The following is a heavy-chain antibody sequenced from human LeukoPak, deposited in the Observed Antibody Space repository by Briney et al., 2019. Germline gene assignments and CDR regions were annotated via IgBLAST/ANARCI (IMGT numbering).Heavy chain of an antibody. CDR2: ISSSSSTI. Sequence: GGSLRLSCAASGFTFSSYSMNWVRQAPGKGLEWVSYISSSSSTIYYADSVKGRFTISRDNAKNSLYLQMNSLRAEDTAVYYCARDLLPFGELLYPSNWFDPWGQGTLVTVSS. V-gene: IGHV3-48*01. D-gene: IGHD3-10*01. CDR3: ARDLLPFGELLYPSNWFDP. CDR1: GFTFSSYS. J-gene: IGHJ5*02.